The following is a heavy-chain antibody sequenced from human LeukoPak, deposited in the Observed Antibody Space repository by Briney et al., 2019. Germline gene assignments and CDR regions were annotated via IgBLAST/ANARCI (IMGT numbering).Heavy chain of an antibody. D-gene: IGHD5-24*01. CDR1: GFTFRSYA. J-gene: IGHJ4*02. Sequence: GGSLRLSCAASGFTFRSYAMTWVRQAPGKGLEWVSNISGSGVSTYYADSVKGRFTISRDNSKNTLYLQMNSLRAEDTAGYYCAKFRGDGYNSFDYWGQGTLVTVSS. V-gene: IGHV3-23*01. CDR2: ISGSGVST. CDR3: AKFRGDGYNSFDY.